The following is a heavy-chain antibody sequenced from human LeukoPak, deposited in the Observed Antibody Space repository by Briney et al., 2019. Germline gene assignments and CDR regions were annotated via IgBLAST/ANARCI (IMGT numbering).Heavy chain of an antibody. CDR1: GGSFSGYY. J-gene: IGHJ6*03. V-gene: IGHV4-34*01. CDR2: INHSGST. CDR3: ARGPLRAGYSSSWLYYYYYMDV. D-gene: IGHD6-13*01. Sequence: PSETLSLTCAVYGGSFSGYYWSWIRQPPGKGLEWIGEINHSGSTNYNPSLKSRVTISVDTSKNQFSLKLSSVTAADTAVYYCARGPLRAGYSSSWLYYYYYMDVWGKGTTVTVSS.